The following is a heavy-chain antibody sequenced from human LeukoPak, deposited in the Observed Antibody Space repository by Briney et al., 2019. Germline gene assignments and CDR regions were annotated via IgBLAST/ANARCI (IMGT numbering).Heavy chain of an antibody. V-gene: IGHV3-30*03. J-gene: IGHJ3*02. D-gene: IGHD6-13*01. CDR1: GFTFSSYS. CDR2: ISYDGSNK. Sequence: GGSLRLSCAASGFTFSSYSMNWVRQAPGKGLEWVAVISYDGSNKYYADSVKGRFTISRDNSKNTLYLQMNSLRAEDTAVCYCVRIAAAGAAFDIWGQGTMVTVSS. CDR3: VRIAAAGAAFDI.